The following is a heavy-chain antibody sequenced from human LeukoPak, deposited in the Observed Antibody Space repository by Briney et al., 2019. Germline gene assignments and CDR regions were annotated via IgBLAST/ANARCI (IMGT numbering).Heavy chain of an antibody. Sequence: SETLSLTCTVSGGSISSGGYYWSWIRQPPGKGLEWIGYIYHSGSTYYNPSLKSRVTISVDRSKNQFSLKPSSVTAADTAVYYCARVSEGYGNWFDPWGQGTLVTVSS. J-gene: IGHJ5*02. CDR1: GGSISSGGYY. CDR3: ARVSEGYGNWFDP. V-gene: IGHV4-30-2*01. D-gene: IGHD2-15*01. CDR2: IYHSGST.